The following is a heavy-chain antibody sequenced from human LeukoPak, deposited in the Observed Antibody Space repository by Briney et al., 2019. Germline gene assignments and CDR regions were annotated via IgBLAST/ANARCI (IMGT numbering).Heavy chain of an antibody. J-gene: IGHJ4*02. Sequence: KPGRSLRLSCAASGFTFSSYSMNWVRQAPGKGLEWVSSISSSSIYIYYADSVKGRFTISRDNAKNSLYLQMTSLKAEETAVYYCARSGSYSYFDSWGQGTLVTVSS. V-gene: IGHV3-21*01. CDR3: ARSGSYSYFDS. D-gene: IGHD1-26*01. CDR1: GFTFSSYS. CDR2: ISSSSIYI.